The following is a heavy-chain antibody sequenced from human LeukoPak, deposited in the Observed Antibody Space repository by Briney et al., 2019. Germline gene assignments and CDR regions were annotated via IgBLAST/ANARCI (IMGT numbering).Heavy chain of an antibody. Sequence: PGGSLRLSCAASEFSVGSNYMTWVRQAPGKGLEWVSLIYSGGSTYYADSVKGRFTISRDNSKNTLYLQMNSLRPEDTAVYYCAKEGTYGLWYFDYWGQGTLVTVSS. CDR2: IYSGGST. CDR1: EFSVGSNY. V-gene: IGHV3-66*01. D-gene: IGHD3-10*01. J-gene: IGHJ4*02. CDR3: AKEGTYGLWYFDY.